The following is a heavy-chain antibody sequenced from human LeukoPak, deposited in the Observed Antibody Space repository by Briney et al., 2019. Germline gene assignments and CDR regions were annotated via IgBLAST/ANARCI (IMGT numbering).Heavy chain of an antibody. CDR3: TTDLGYFSSTSCYAPPPVDP. CDR2: IKSKTDSGTT. J-gene: IGHJ5*02. D-gene: IGHD2-2*01. V-gene: IGHV3-15*07. CDR1: GFTFSNAW. Sequence: GGSLTLSCAASGFTFSNAWVNWVRQAPGKGLEWVGRIKSKTDSGTTDSAAPVKSRFTISRDDSKNTLYLQMNSRKTEDPAVYYCTTDLGYFSSTSCYAPPPVDPWGQGTLVTVSS.